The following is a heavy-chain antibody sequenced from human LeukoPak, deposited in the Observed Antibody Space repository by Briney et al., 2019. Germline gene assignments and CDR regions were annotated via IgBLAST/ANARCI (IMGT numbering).Heavy chain of an antibody. V-gene: IGHV1-2*02. J-gene: IGHJ4*02. CDR1: GYTFTGYY. CDR2: INPNSGGT. Sequence: ASVKVSCKASGYTFTGYYMHWVRQAPGQGLEWMGWINPNSGGTNYAQKFQGRVTMTRDTSISTAYMELSRLRSDDTAVYYCARDQKWLQLMGFDYWGQGTLVTVSS. CDR3: ARDQKWLQLMGFDY. D-gene: IGHD5-24*01.